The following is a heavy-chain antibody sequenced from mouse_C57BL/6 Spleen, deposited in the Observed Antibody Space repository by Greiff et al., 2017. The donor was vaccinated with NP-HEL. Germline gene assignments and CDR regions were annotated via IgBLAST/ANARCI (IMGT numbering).Heavy chain of an antibody. Sequence: VQLQQSGAELVRPGSSVKLSCKASGYTFTSYWMHWVKQRPIQGLEWIGNIDPSDSETHYNQKFKDKATLTVDKSSSTAYMQLSSLTSEDSAVYYCARGDYYGSSYWYFDVWGTGTTVTVSS. CDR1: GYTFTSYW. CDR2: IDPSDSET. D-gene: IGHD1-1*01. J-gene: IGHJ1*03. CDR3: ARGDYYGSSYWYFDV. V-gene: IGHV1-52*01.